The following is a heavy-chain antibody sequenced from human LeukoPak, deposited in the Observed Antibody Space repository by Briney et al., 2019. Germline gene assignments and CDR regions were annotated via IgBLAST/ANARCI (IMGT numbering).Heavy chain of an antibody. CDR2: ISSSSSTI. CDR3: ARPSRGFFDY. D-gene: IGHD3-10*01. J-gene: IGHJ4*02. V-gene: IGHV3-48*01. Sequence: GGSLRLSCAASGFTFSRYSMNWVRQAPGKGLEWVSYISSSSSTIYYADSVKGRFTISRDNAKKSLYLQMDSLRAEDTAVYYCARPSRGFFDYWGQGTLVTVSS. CDR1: GFTFSRYS.